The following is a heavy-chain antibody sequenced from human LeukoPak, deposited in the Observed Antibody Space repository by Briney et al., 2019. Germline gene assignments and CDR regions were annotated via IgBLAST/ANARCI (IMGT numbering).Heavy chain of an antibody. CDR3: ARESSDLTGPGAVYFDL. CDR1: GGTFSSYA. J-gene: IGHJ2*01. CDR2: INPNSGGT. Sequence: GASVKVSCKASGGTFSSYAISWVRQAPGQGLEWMGWINPNSGGTNYAQKFQGRVTMTRDTSISTAYMELSRLRSDDTAVYYCARESSDLTGPGAVYFDLWGRGTLVTVSS. D-gene: IGHD1-20*01. V-gene: IGHV1-2*02.